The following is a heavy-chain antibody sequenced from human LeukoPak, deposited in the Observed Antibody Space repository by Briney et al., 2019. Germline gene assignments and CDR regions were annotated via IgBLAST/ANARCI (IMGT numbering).Heavy chain of an antibody. CDR3: AKDRTFYCSSTSCYEFDY. V-gene: IGHV3-30*02. Sequence: PGGSLRLSCAASGFTFSSYGMHWVRRAPGKGLEWVAFIRYDGSNKYYADSVKGRFTISRDNSKNTLYLQMNSLRAEDTAVYYCAKDRTFYCSSTSCYEFDYWGQGTLVTVSS. J-gene: IGHJ4*02. CDR2: IRYDGSNK. CDR1: GFTFSSYG. D-gene: IGHD2-2*01.